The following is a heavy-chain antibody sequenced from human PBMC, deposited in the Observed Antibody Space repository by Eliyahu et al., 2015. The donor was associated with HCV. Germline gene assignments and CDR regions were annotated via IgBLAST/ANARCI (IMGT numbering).Heavy chain of an antibody. CDR1: GGTFSRNA. CDR3: ARGGEEHQLQSRPFDY. V-gene: IGHV1-69*01. Sequence: QVQLVQSGAEVKKPGSSVKVSCKASGGTFSRNAISWVRQAPGQGLEWVGGVTPLFGTANYAQKFQGRVTITADEYTSTAYMELSSLRSEDTAVYYCARGGEEHQLQSRPFDYWGQGTLVTVSS. D-gene: IGHD3-16*01. J-gene: IGHJ4*02. CDR2: VTPLFGTA.